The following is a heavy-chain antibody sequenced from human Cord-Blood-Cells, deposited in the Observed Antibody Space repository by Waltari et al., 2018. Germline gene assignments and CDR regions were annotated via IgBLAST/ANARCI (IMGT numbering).Heavy chain of an antibody. V-gene: IGHV4-34*01. CDR3: ARGSPMITFGGVIADLYYFDY. CDR2: INHGGST. J-gene: IGHJ4*02. CDR1: GGSFSGYY. D-gene: IGHD3-16*02. Sequence: QVQLQQWGAGLLKPSETLSLTCAVYGGSFSGYYGSWIRQPPGTGREWIGEINHGGSTNYNPSLKSRVTISVDTSKNQFSLKLSSVTAADTAVYYCARGSPMITFGGVIADLYYFDYWGQGTLVTVSS.